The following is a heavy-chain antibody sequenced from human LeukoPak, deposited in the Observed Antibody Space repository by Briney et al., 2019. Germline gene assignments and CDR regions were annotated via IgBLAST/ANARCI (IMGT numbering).Heavy chain of an antibody. CDR3: ATALPLHRGYWLDAFDI. CDR2: IIPIFGTA. J-gene: IGHJ3*02. CDR1: GGTFSSFA. Sequence: ASVKVSCKASGGTFSSFAISWVRQAPGQGLEWMGGIIPIFGTADYAQKFQGRVTITTDESTSTAYMELSSLRSEDTAVYYCATALPLHRGYWLDAFDICDQGTMVTVSS. V-gene: IGHV1-69*05. D-gene: IGHD5-12*01.